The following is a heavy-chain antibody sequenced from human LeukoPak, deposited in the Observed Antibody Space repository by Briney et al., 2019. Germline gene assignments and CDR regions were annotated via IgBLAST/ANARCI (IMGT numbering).Heavy chain of an antibody. V-gene: IGHV4-59*12. CDR1: GGSISSYH. CDR2: IYYSGST. CDR3: ASGNYYDSSGRLNWFDP. J-gene: IGHJ5*02. Sequence: SETLSLTCTVSGGSISSYHWSWIRQPPGKGLEWIGYIYYSGSTNYNPSLKSRVTISVDTSKNQFSLKLSSVTAADTAVYYCASGNYYDSSGRLNWFDPWGQGTLVTVSS. D-gene: IGHD3-22*01.